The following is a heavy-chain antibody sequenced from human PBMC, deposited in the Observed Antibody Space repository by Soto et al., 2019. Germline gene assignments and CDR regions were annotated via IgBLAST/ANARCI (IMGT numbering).Heavy chain of an antibody. CDR3: AIASAVTHETLA. J-gene: IGHJ3*01. Sequence: QVHLQESGPGLVKPSQTLSLTCTVSGGSINSDAYFWSWVRQHPGKGLEWIGYIYYSGNTYYNPSLTSRVSISIDPSKNQFSLNLKSVTAADPGVYYCAIASAVTHETLAWGQGTMVTVAS. D-gene: IGHD2-21*01. V-gene: IGHV4-31*03. CDR2: IYYSGNT. CDR1: GGSINSDAYF.